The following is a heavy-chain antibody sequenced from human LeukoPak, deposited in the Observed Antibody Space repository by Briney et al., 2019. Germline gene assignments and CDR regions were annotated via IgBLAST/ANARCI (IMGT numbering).Heavy chain of an antibody. CDR2: IIPIFGTA. D-gene: IGHD2-2*01. J-gene: IGHJ4*02. Sequence: SVKVSCKASGGTFSSYAISWVRQAPGQGLEWMGGIIPIFGTANYAQKFQGRVTITADESTSTAYMELSSLRSEDTAVYYCAPDCSSTSCYVHWGQGTLVTVSS. CDR3: APDCSSTSCYVH. CDR1: GGTFSSYA. V-gene: IGHV1-69*13.